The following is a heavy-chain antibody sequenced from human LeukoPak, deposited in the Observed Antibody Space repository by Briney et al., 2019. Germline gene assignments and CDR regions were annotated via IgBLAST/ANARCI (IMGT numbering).Heavy chain of an antibody. V-gene: IGHV4-34*01. J-gene: IGHJ4*02. Sequence: SETLSLTCAVYGESFSGYYWSWIRQPPRKGLEWVGEINHSGSTNYNPSLKSRVTISVDTSKNQFSLKLSSVTAADTAVYYCARVGYCSGGSCYSFDYWGEGTLVTVSS. CDR1: GESFSGYY. CDR2: INHSGST. D-gene: IGHD2-15*01. CDR3: ARVGYCSGGSCYSFDY.